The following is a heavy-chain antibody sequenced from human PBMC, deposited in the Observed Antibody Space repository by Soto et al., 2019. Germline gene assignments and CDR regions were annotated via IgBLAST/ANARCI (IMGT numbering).Heavy chain of an antibody. CDR2: ISPYTGNT. Sequence: QVQLVQSGDEVKKPGASVKVSCKASGYIFVNYGIAGVRQAPGQGLAWMGWISPYTGNTHSATTVQGRLTMTTDTSTSTAYMDLGSLPSDDTAVYYCVMVDNYVTPTPQDVWCHGTTVTVSS. D-gene: IGHD3-16*01. V-gene: IGHV1-18*01. J-gene: IGHJ6*02. CDR3: VMVDNYVTPTPQDV. CDR1: GYIFVNYG.